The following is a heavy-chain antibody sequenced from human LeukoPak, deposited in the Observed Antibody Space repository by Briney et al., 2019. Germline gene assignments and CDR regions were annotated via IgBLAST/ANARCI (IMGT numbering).Heavy chain of an antibody. V-gene: IGHV4-59*01. D-gene: IGHD4-17*01. Sequence: SETLSLTCTVSGGSISSYYWSWIRQPPGKGLEWTGYIYYSGSTNYNPSLKSRVTISVDTSKNQFSLKLSSVTAADTAVYHCASGTTVTTSVYWGQGTLVTVSS. J-gene: IGHJ4*02. CDR2: IYYSGST. CDR3: ASGTTVTTSVY. CDR1: GGSISSYY.